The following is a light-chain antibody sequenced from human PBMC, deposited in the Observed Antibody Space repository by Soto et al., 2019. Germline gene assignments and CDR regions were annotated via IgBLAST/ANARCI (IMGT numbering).Light chain of an antibody. CDR3: HQYGTSPWT. CDR2: GAS. Sequence: EIVLTQSPGNLSLSPGERATLSCRASQTITSDYLAWYKQKPGQAPRLLIYGASSRATRIPDRFSGRGSGTDFTLTVSSLEPEDFAVFYCHQYGTSPWTFGQGTNVEIK. J-gene: IGKJ1*01. CDR1: QTITSDY. V-gene: IGKV3-20*01.